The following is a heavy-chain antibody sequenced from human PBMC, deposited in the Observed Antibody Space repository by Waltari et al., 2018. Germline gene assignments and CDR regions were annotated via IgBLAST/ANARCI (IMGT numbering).Heavy chain of an antibody. CDR3: ARDLVGYDILTGYYLYWYFDL. J-gene: IGHJ2*01. D-gene: IGHD3-9*01. V-gene: IGHV1-3*01. Sequence: QVQLVQSGAEVKKPGASVKVSYKASGYTFTSYAMHWVRQAPGQRLGWMGWINAGNGNTKYSQKFQGRVTITRDTSASTAYMELSSLRSEDTAVYYCARDLVGYDILTGYYLYWYFDLWGRGTLVTVSS. CDR2: INAGNGNT. CDR1: GYTFTSYA.